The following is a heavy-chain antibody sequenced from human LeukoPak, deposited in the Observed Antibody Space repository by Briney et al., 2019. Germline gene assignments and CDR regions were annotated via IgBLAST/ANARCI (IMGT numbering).Heavy chain of an antibody. CDR1: GGSFSGYY. CDR3: AMICSNSRGY. Sequence: KPSETLSLTCAVYGGSFSGYYWSWIRQPPGKGLEWIGEINHSGSTNYNPSLKSRVTISADTSKNQFSLKLSSVTAADTAVYYCAMICSNSRGYWGQGTLVTVSS. V-gene: IGHV4-34*01. CDR2: INHSGST. J-gene: IGHJ4*02. D-gene: IGHD4-11*01.